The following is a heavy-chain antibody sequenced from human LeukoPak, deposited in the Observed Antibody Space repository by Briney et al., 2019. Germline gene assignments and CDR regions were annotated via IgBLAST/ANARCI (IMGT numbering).Heavy chain of an antibody. J-gene: IGHJ4*02. CDR1: GGSISSYY. CDR2: IYYSGST. D-gene: IGHD6-19*01. V-gene: IGHV4-59*12. CDR3: ARDASSGWFTIFDY. Sequence: PSETLSLTCTVSGGSISSYYWSWIRRPPGKGLEWIGYIYYSGSTNYNPSLKSRVTMSVDTSKNQFSLKLSSVTAADTAVYYCARDASSGWFTIFDYWGQGTLVTVSS.